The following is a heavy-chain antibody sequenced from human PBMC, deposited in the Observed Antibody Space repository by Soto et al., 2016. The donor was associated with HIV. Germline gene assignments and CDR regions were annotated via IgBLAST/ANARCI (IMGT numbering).Heavy chain of an antibody. J-gene: IGHJ2*01. CDR2: LHHSGNA. D-gene: IGHD3-22*01. CDR3: ARRDYDSSGYGSLYWYFDL. CDR1: GHFIGSTYY. V-gene: IGHV4-38-2*02. Sequence: QVQLQESGPGLVKPSETLSLTCSVSGHFIGSTYYWGWVRQTPGKGLEWIGSLHHSGNANYSPSLKSRVSISVDTSTNQFSLKLTSVTAADTAVYYCARRDYDSSGYGSLYWYFDLWGHGTLVTVSS.